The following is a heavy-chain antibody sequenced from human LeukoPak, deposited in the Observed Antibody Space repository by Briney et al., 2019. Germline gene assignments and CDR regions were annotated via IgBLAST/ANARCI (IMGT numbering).Heavy chain of an antibody. D-gene: IGHD5-12*01. V-gene: IGHV1-2*02. CDR2: INPNSGGT. CDR3: ARDLVATIHNY. J-gene: IGHJ4*02. CDR1: GYTFTSYG. Sequence: ASVKVSCKASGYTFTSYGISWVRQAPGQGLEWMGWINPNSGGTNYAQKFQGRVTMTRDTSISTAYMELSRLRSNDTAVYYCARDLVATIHNYWGQGTLVTVSS.